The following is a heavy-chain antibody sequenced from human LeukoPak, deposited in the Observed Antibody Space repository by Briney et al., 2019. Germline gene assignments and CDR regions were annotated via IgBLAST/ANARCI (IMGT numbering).Heavy chain of an antibody. Sequence: GRSLRLSCAASGFTFSTYGMHWVRQAPGKGLEWVAVISYDGSNKFYGDSVKGRFTISRDNSKNTLYLQMNSLRSEDTAVYYCARGHGGGWYGNWFDPWGQGTLVTVSS. J-gene: IGHJ5*02. D-gene: IGHD6-19*01. V-gene: IGHV3-30*03. CDR3: ARGHGGGWYGNWFDP. CDR2: ISYDGSNK. CDR1: GFTFSTYG.